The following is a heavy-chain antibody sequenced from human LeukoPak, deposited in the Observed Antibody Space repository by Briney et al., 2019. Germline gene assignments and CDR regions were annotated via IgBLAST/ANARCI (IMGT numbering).Heavy chain of an antibody. J-gene: IGHJ3*02. Sequence: GWALRLSCAASGFTFSSYSMNWVRQAPGKVLEWVSSISSSSSYIYYADSGKGRFTISGDNDKNSLYLQMNSLRAEDTAVYYCAREGDYYDSSGYRLDAFDIWRQGTMVPVSS. CDR1: GFTFSSYS. V-gene: IGHV3-21*01. CDR2: ISSSSSYI. D-gene: IGHD3-22*01. CDR3: AREGDYYDSSGYRLDAFDI.